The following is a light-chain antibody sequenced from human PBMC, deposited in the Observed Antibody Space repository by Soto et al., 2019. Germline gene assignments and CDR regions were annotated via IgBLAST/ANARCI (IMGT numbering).Light chain of an antibody. CDR2: GAS. J-gene: IGKJ1*01. CDR3: QQYGSSPPT. CDR1: QIVRSN. Sequence: IVMTQSPATLSLSPRYRSTLSWRANQIVRSNLAWYQQRPGQAPRLLIYGASTRATGTPDRFSGSGSGTDFTLTINRLEPQDFALYYCQQYGSSPPTFGQGTKVDIK. V-gene: IGKV3-20*01.